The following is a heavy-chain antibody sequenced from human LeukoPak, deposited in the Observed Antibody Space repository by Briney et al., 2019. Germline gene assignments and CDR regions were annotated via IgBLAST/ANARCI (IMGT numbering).Heavy chain of an antibody. CDR2: INTNTGNP. J-gene: IGHJ4*02. CDR1: GYTFTSYA. V-gene: IGHV7-4-1*02. D-gene: IGHD6-13*01. Sequence: GASVKVSCKASGYTFTSYAMNWVRQAPGQGLEWMGWINTNTGNPTYAQGFTGRFVFSLDTSVSTAYLQISSLKAEDTAVYYCARDSQGIAAAAHDYWGQGTLVTVSS. CDR3: ARDSQGIAAAAHDY.